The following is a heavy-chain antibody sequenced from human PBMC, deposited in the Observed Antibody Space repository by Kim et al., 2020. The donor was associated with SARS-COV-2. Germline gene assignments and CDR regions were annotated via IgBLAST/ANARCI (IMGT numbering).Heavy chain of an antibody. CDR1: GFTLNNYA. Sequence: GGSLRLSCGASGFTLNNYARHWVRQAPGKGLEWVAVISYEGSIKYYEDSVKGNLNGAREWSNKTLYLQMRSLRHEETALYYCVKSSDFFWFGEGLRTFD. CDR2: ISYEGSIK. J-gene: IGHJ3*02. V-gene: IGHV3-30*18. CDR3: VKSSDFFWFGEGLRTFD. D-gene: IGHD3-10*01.